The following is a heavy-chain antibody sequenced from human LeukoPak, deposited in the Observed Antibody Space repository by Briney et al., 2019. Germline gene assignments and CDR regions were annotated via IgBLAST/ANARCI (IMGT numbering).Heavy chain of an antibody. CDR3: ARGARAVAFDWFDP. V-gene: IGHV3-33*01. Sequence: PGGSLRLSCAASGFTFSSYGMHWVRQAPGKGLEWVAVIWYDGSNKYYADSVKGRFTISRDNSKNTLYLQMNSLRAEDTAVYYCARGARAVAFDWFDPWGQGALVTVSS. CDR2: IWYDGSNK. D-gene: IGHD6-19*01. CDR1: GFTFSSYG. J-gene: IGHJ5*02.